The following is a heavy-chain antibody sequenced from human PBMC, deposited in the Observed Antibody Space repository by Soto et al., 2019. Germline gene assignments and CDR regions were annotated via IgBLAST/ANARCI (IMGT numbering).Heavy chain of an antibody. CDR3: ARDLYRNMVRGENWFDP. D-gene: IGHD3-10*01. CDR1: GGTFSSYT. CDR2: IIPILGIA. J-gene: IGHJ5*02. V-gene: IGHV1-69*08. Sequence: QVQLVQSGAEVKKPGSSVKVSCKASGGTFSSYTLSWVRQAPGQGLEWMGRIIPILGIANYAQKFQGRVTITSDKSTSTAYMELSSLRSEDTAVYYCARDLYRNMVRGENWFDPWGQGTLVTVSS.